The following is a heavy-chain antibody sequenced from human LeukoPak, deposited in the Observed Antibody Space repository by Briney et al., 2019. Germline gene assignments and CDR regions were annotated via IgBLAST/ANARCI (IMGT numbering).Heavy chain of an antibody. CDR1: GGSISSSSYY. V-gene: IGHV4-39*07. D-gene: IGHD6-13*01. CDR2: IYTSGST. J-gene: IGHJ5*02. Sequence: SETLSLTCTVSGGSISSSSYYWGWIRQPPVKGLEWIGRIYTSGSTNYNPSLKSRVTMSVDTSKNQFSLKLSSVTAADTAVYYCARDRHIAAAGTGLNWFDPWGQGTLVTVSS. CDR3: ARDRHIAAAGTGLNWFDP.